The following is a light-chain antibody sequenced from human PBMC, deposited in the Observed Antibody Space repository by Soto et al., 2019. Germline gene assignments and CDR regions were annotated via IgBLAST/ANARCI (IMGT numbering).Light chain of an antibody. V-gene: IGKV3-11*01. CDR1: LSVSVY. Sequence: VVLTQSPATLSLSTGERATLSCRTSLSVSVYLDWYQQKPGQAPRLLISDASNRATGIPARFSGSGSGTDFTLTISSLQSEDFAVYYCQQRAGSSTFGQGTRLEIK. J-gene: IGKJ5*01. CDR2: DAS. CDR3: QQRAGSST.